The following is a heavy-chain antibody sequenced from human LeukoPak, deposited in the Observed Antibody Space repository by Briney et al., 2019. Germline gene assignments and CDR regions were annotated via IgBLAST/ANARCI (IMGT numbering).Heavy chain of an antibody. CDR3: ARGPIAAAGDY. CDR2: INANNGNT. V-gene: IGHV1-18*01. D-gene: IGHD6-13*01. J-gene: IGHJ4*02. CDR1: GYTFTSYG. Sequence: GASVKVSCKASGYTFTSYGITWVRQAPGQGLEWMGWINANNGNTNYAQNLQGRATMTRDTSTSAAYMDLRSLRSDDTAVYYCARGPIAAAGDYWGQGTLVTVSS.